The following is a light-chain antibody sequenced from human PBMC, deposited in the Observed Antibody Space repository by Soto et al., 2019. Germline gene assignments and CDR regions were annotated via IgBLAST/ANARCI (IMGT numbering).Light chain of an antibody. CDR1: SSDVGGYNY. CDR2: EVS. CDR3: SSYTSSTTLYV. J-gene: IGLJ1*01. V-gene: IGLV2-14*01. Sequence: QSALTQPASVSGSPGQSITISCTGTSSDVGGYNYASWYQQHPGKAPKLMIYEVSYRPSGVSNRFSGSKSGNTASLTISGLQAEDEADYYCSSYTSSTTLYVFGTGTKLTVL.